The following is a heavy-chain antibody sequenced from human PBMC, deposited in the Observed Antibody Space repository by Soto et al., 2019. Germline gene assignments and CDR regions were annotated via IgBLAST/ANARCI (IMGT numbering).Heavy chain of an antibody. V-gene: IGHV1-18*01. D-gene: IGHD6-13*01. CDR2: ISTYNGNT. J-gene: IGHJ5*02. CDR1: GYTFTSYA. Sequence: QVQLVQSGAEVEKPGASVKVSCKASGYTFTSYAISWVRQAPGQGLEWMGRISTYNGNTNYAQKLQGRVTLTTDTTTSTAYMELRSLRADDTAVYYCARDAGTDWCDPWGQGTLVTVSS. CDR3: ARDAGTDWCDP.